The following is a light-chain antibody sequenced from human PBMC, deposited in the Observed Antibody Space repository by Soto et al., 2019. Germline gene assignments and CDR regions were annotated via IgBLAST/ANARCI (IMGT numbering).Light chain of an antibody. V-gene: IGLV2-14*01. CDR1: SSDVGVYNY. CDR2: EVS. Sequence: QSDLTQPASVSGSPGQSITISCTGTSSDVGVYNYVSWYQQHPGKAPKLMIYEVSNRPSGVSNRFSGSKSGNTASLTISGLQAEDEADYYCSSYTSSSTVVFGGGTKLTVL. CDR3: SSYTSSSTVV. J-gene: IGLJ2*01.